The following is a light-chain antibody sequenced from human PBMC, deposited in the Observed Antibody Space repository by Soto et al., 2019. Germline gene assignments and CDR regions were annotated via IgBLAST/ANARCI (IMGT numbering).Light chain of an antibody. CDR1: QRIASY. Sequence: DIQMTQSPSSLTASVGDRVTITCRASQRIASYLNWYQQKPGNAPKLLIYAASSLQSGVPSRFSGSGSGTDLTLIISSLQPEDYATYYCQQSYSTPRLTFGGGTKVEIK. CDR3: QQSYSTPRLT. J-gene: IGKJ4*01. CDR2: AAS. V-gene: IGKV1-39*01.